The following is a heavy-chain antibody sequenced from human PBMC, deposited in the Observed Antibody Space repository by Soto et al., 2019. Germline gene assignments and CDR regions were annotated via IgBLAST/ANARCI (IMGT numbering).Heavy chain of an antibody. CDR1: GGTFSSYA. CDR3: AREPHAGYSSSWYDDY. J-gene: IGHJ4*02. Sequence: SVKVSCKASGGTFSSYAISWVRQAPGQGLEWMGGIIPIFGTANYAQKFQGRVTITADESTSTAYMELSSLRSEDTAVYYCAREPHAGYSSSWYDDYWGQGTLVTVSS. D-gene: IGHD6-13*01. V-gene: IGHV1-69*13. CDR2: IIPIFGTA.